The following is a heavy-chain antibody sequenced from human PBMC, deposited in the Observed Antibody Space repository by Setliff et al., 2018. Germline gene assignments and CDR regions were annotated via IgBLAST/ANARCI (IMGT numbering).Heavy chain of an antibody. CDR2: IDKDGSST. Sequence: QAGGSLRLSCAASGFRISFREYWMFWVRQAPGKGLEWVARIDKDGSSTVYADSVKGRFTISRDNSKNTLYLQVNTLRPEDTAVYYCVKWDSKYVSGSHYMDVWGKGTTVTVSS. CDR3: VKWDSKYVSGSHYMDV. CDR1: GFRISFREYW. V-gene: IGHV3-NL1*01. D-gene: IGHD3-16*01. J-gene: IGHJ6*03.